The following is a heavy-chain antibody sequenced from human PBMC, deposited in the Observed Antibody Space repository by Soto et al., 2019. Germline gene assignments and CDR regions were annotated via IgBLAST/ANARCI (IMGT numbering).Heavy chain of an antibody. V-gene: IGHV4-34*01. CDR3: ARWKYDFWSGYYSQVDYYYMDV. Sequence: QVQLQQWGAGLLKPSETLSLTCAVYGGSFSGYYWSWIRQPPGKVLEGIGEINQSGSTNYHPSLKSRVTISVDTSKNQFSLKLSSVTAADTAVYYCARWKYDFWSGYYSQVDYYYMDVWGKGTTVTVSS. D-gene: IGHD3-3*01. CDR2: INQSGST. J-gene: IGHJ6*03. CDR1: GGSFSGYY.